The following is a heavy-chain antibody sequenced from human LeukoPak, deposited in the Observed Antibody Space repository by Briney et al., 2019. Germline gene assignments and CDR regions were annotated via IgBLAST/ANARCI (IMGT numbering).Heavy chain of an antibody. D-gene: IGHD3-22*01. Sequence: GGSLRLSCAPSRFTFSEYYMSWIRQAPGKGLEWVSYIRSSSSYTNYADSVKGRFTISRDNAKNSLYLQMNSLRAEDTAVYYCARGYYDNSGYYFPFDFWGQGTLVTVSS. V-gene: IGHV3-11*06. J-gene: IGHJ4*02. CDR2: IRSSSSYT. CDR3: ARGYYDNSGYYFPFDF. CDR1: RFTFSEYY.